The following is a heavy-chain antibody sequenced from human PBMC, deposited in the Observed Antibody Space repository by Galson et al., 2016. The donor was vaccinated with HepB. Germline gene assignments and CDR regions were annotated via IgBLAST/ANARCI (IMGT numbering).Heavy chain of an antibody. V-gene: IGHV1-69*06. Sequence: SVKVSCKASGGTFSSYAISWVRQAPRQGLEWMGGIIPFFGRTNYAPRFQGRVTITADNSTSTTYMEMSSLRSEDTAVYYCARDLRPNILTALDAFDIWGQGTMVIVSS. CDR2: IIPFFGRT. J-gene: IGHJ3*02. CDR1: GGTFSSYA. D-gene: IGHD3-9*01. CDR3: ARDLRPNILTALDAFDI.